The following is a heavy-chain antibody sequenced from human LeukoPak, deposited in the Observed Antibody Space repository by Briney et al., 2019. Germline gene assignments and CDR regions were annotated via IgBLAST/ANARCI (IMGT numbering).Heavy chain of an antibody. J-gene: IGHJ3*02. CDR3: ASQLGDASDI. CDR2: ISSSSSTI. D-gene: IGHD6-13*01. CDR1: GFTFSSYS. V-gene: IGHV3-48*01. Sequence: GGSLRLSCAASGFTFSSYSMNWVRQAPGKGLGWVSYISSSSSTIYYADSVKGRFTISRDNGKNSLYLQMNSLRAEDTAVYYCASQLGDASDIWGQGTMVTVSS.